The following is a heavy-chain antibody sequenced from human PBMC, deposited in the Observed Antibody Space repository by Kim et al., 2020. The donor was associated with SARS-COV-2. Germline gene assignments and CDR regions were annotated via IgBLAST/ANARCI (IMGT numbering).Heavy chain of an antibody. Sequence: GGSLRLSCAASGFTFSSYGMHWVRQAPGKGLEWVAVISYDGSNKNYADSVKGRFTISRDNSKNTLYLQMNSLRAEATAVNYLARDQRGYSSGWSYYYYG. CDR1: GFTFSSYG. CDR2: ISYDGSNK. V-gene: IGHV3-33*05. D-gene: IGHD6-19*01. J-gene: IGHJ6*01. CDR3: ARDQRGYSSGWSYYYYG.